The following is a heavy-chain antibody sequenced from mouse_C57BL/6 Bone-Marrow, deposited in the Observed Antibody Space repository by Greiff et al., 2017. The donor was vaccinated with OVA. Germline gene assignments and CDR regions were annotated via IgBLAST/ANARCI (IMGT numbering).Heavy chain of an antibody. Sequence: SGAELVRPGASVTLSCKASGYTFTDYEMHWVKQTPVHGLEWIGAIDPETGGTAYNQKFKGKATLTADKSSSTAYMELRSLTSEDSAVYYWTGGYSNYYAMGYWGQGTSVTVSS. CDR3: TGGYSNYYAMGY. CDR2: IDPETGGT. J-gene: IGHJ4*01. D-gene: IGHD2-5*01. V-gene: IGHV1-15*01. CDR1: GYTFTDYE.